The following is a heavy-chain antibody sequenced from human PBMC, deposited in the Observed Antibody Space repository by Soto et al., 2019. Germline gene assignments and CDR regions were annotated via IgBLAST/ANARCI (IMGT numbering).Heavy chain of an antibody. Sequence: SETLSLTCAVYGESFSGNYWSWIRQPPGKGLEWIGEFSDSGSTNYNPSLKSRVTISEDMSKSQFSLKLSSVTAADTAVYYCARGNFYYGMDVWGQGTTVTVSS. CDR2: FSDSGST. J-gene: IGHJ6*02. V-gene: IGHV4-34*01. CDR1: GESFSGNY. CDR3: ARGNFYYGMDV.